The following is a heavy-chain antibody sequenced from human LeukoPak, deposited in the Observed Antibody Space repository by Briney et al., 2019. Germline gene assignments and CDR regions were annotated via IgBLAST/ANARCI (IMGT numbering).Heavy chain of an antibody. CDR2: ISSTSSTM. J-gene: IGHJ3*02. Sequence: GGSLRHSCAASGFTFSSYALNWVRQAPGKGLEWVSYISSTSSTMYYADSVKGRFTISRDNAKNSLYLQMNSLRAEDTAVYYCTREYSSSSGRAFDIWGQGTMVTVSS. V-gene: IGHV3-48*01. D-gene: IGHD6-6*01. CDR1: GFTFSSYA. CDR3: TREYSSSSGRAFDI.